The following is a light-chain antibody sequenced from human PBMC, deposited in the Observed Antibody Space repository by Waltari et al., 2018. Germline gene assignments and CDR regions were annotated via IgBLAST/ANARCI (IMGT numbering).Light chain of an antibody. CDR1: TSNVGKHH. Sequence: QSVLTQAPSVSGTLGQSVAISCSGATSNVGKHHVYWYQQPPGTAPKLLIYRNSQRPSGVPDRFSASKSDTSASLTISGLRSEDEADYYCITWDDSLGGYYVFGTGTTVTVL. J-gene: IGLJ1*01. CDR2: RNS. CDR3: ITWDDSLGGYYV. V-gene: IGLV1-47*01.